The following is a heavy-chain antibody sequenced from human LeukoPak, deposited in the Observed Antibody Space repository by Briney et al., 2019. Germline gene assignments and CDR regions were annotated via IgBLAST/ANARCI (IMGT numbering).Heavy chain of an antibody. D-gene: IGHD3-3*01. V-gene: IGHV4-59*01. CDR3: ARGLAHDFWSGYYHDY. Sequence: SETLSLTCTVSGGSISSYYWSWIRQPPGKGLEWIGYIYYSGSTNYNPSLKSRVTISVDTSKNQFSLKLSSVTAADTAVYYCARGLAHDFWSGYYHDYWGQGTLVTVSS. J-gene: IGHJ4*02. CDR2: IYYSGST. CDR1: GGSISSYY.